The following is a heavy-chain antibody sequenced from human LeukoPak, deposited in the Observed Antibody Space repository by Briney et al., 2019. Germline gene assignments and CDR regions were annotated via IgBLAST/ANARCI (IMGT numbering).Heavy chain of an antibody. CDR1: GFTFSNYA. V-gene: IGHV3-23*01. D-gene: IGHD3-3*01. CDR3: AKDLGWSMGFDY. Sequence: GGSLRLSCAASGFTFSNYAMTWVRQAPGKGLEWVSTISGRGDETFYADSVKGRFTISRDNSKNTHYLQMNSLRAEDTAVYYCAKDLGWSMGFDYWGQGTLVTVSS. CDR2: ISGRGDET. J-gene: IGHJ4*02.